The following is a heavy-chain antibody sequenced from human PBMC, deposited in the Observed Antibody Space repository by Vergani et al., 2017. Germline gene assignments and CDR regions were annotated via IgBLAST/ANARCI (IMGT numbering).Heavy chain of an antibody. J-gene: IGHJ4*02. CDR3: AADRGALTKQGRGLVY. D-gene: IGHD3-10*01. CDR2: IVVGSGNT. CDR1: GFTFTSSA. V-gene: IGHV1-58*02. Sequence: QMQLVQSGPEVKKPGTSVKVSCKASGFTFTSSAMQWVRQARGQRLEWIGWIVVGSGNTNYAQKFQERVTITTDMSTSTAYMELSSLRSEDTAGYYCAADRGALTKQGRGLVYWGQGTLVTVSS.